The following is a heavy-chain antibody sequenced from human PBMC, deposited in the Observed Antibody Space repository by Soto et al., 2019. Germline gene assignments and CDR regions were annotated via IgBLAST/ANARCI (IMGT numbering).Heavy chain of an antibody. V-gene: IGHV3-48*01. J-gene: IGHJ6*02. D-gene: IGHD4-17*01. Sequence: PGGSLRLSCAASGFTFSSYSMNWVRQTPGKGLEWISYISFSSTNIHSADSVKGRFTISRDNAKNSLYLQMNSLRTEDTAVYYCARDLLTSGAMYGDYVPGRYYYGMDVWGQGPTVTVSS. CDR1: GFTFSSYS. CDR2: ISFSSTNI. CDR3: ARDLLTSGAMYGDYVPGRYYYGMDV.